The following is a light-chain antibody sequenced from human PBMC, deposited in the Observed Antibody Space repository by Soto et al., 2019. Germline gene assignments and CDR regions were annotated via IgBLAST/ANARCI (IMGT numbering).Light chain of an antibody. CDR2: DVS. Sequence: QSALTQPRSVSGSPGQSVTISCTGTSSDVGGYNYVSWYQQHPGKAPKVMIYDVSERPSGVPDRFSGSKSGNTASLTISGLQADDEADYYCCSYAGSPRYVLGTGTKVT. V-gene: IGLV2-11*01. CDR1: SSDVGGYNY. CDR3: CSYAGSPRYV. J-gene: IGLJ1*01.